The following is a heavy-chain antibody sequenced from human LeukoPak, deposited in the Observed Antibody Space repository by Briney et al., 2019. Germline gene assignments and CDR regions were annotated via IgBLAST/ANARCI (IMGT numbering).Heavy chain of an antibody. V-gene: IGHV1-2*02. J-gene: IGHJ4*02. CDR3: ARYSSYTSGWSVTHYFDD. Sequence: ASVKVSCRASGYSFTAYYIHWVRQAPGQGLEWMGWINPNTGGTNSAQKVQGRVTMTRDTSISTVYMDLSRLRSDDTALYFSARYSSYTSGWSVTHYFDDWGQGTLVTVSS. CDR1: GYSFTAYY. CDR2: INPNTGGT. D-gene: IGHD6-19*01.